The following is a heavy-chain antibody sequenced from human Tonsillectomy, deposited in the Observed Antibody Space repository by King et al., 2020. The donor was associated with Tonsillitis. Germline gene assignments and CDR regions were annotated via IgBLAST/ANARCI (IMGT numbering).Heavy chain of an antibody. V-gene: IGHV3-15*07. CDR3: TTEVNYYDSSGYYGY. CDR1: GFTFSNAW. Sequence: VQLVESGGGLVKPGGSLRLSCAASGFTFSNAWMNWVRQAPGKGLEWVGRIKSKTDGGTTDYAAPVKGRFTISRDDSKTTLYLQMNSLKTEDTAVYYCTTEVNYYDSSGYYGYWGQGTLVTVSS. D-gene: IGHD3-22*01. CDR2: IKSKTDGGTT. J-gene: IGHJ4*02.